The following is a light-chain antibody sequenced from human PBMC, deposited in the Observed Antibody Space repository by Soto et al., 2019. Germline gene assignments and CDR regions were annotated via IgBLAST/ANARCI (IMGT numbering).Light chain of an antibody. CDR1: SSNIGSNT. CDR3: AAWDDSLKGVL. CDR2: SNN. J-gene: IGLJ2*01. Sequence: QSVLTQPPSASGTPGQRVTISCSGSSSNIGSNTVSWYQQLPGTAPKLLIFSNNQRPSGVPDRFSGSKSGTSASLAISGLLSEHEADYYCAAWDDSLKGVLFGGGTKLTVL. V-gene: IGLV1-44*01.